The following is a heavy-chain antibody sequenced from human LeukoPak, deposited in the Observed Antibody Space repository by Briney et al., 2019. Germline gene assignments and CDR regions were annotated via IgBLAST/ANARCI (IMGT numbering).Heavy chain of an antibody. CDR2: IRSKAYGGTT. D-gene: IGHD3-10*01. Sequence: GGSLRLSCTASGFTFGGYAMSWFRQAPGKGLEWVGFIRSKAYGGTTEYAASVKGRFTISRDDSKSIAYLQMNSLKTEDTAVYYCTRVLLWFGEAPFDYWGQGTLVTVSS. V-gene: IGHV3-49*03. CDR1: GFTFGGYA. CDR3: TRVLLWFGEAPFDY. J-gene: IGHJ4*02.